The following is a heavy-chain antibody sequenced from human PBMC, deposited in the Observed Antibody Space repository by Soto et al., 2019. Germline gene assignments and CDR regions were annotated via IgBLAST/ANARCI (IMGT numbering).Heavy chain of an antibody. Sequence: QVQLQESGPRLVKPLQTLSLTCTVSGDSINSGDYYWSWIRQPPGRGLEWVGYSFYSGITDYNPSLKSRMTISMDTAKNQFSRRLNSVTAAASAVYFWARCAGVGVAGMDVWGQGTTVSVSS. D-gene: IGHD3-10*02. J-gene: IGHJ6*02. CDR3: ARCAGVGVAGMDV. V-gene: IGHV4-30-4*01. CDR2: SFYSGIT. CDR1: GDSINSGDYY.